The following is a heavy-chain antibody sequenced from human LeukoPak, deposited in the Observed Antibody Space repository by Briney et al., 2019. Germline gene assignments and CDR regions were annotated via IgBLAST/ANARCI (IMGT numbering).Heavy chain of an antibody. J-gene: IGHJ4*02. D-gene: IGHD3-3*01. CDR3: AKESRRFLEWLPHRRGDY. Sequence: PGGSLRLSCAASGFTFSSYAMSWVRQAPGKGLEWVSAISGSGGSTYYADSVKGRFTISRDNSKNTLYLQMNSLRAEDTAVYYCAKESRRFLEWLPHRRGDYWGQGTLVTVSS. CDR1: GFTFSSYA. V-gene: IGHV3-23*01. CDR2: ISGSGGST.